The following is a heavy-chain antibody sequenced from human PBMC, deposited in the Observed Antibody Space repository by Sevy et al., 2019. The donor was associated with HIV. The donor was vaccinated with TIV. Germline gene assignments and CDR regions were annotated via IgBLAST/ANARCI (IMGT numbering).Heavy chain of an antibody. CDR2: ISSSSTYI. CDR1: GFTFSSYS. Sequence: GGSLRLSCAASGFTFSSYSMNWVRQAPGKGLEWDSSISSSSTYIYYADSVKGRITISRDNAKNSLYLQMNSLRAEDTAVYYYASDQDSNSVFDYWGQGTLVTVSS. CDR3: ASDQDSNSVFDY. D-gene: IGHD4-4*01. J-gene: IGHJ4*02. V-gene: IGHV3-21*01.